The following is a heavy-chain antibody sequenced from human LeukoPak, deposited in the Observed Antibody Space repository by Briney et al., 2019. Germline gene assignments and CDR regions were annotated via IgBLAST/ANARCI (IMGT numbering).Heavy chain of an antibody. CDR3: ARYCTSTTCILRGFDY. CDR1: GYSFTSGHY. Sequence: SETLSLTGSVSGYSFTSGHYWGWIRQPPGKGLEWIANIYHTGSAHYNPSLKSRVTISVDTSKNQFSLKLSSVTAADTAVYYCARYCTSTTCILRGFDYWGQGTLVTVSS. CDR2: IYHTGSA. V-gene: IGHV4-38-2*01. J-gene: IGHJ4*02. D-gene: IGHD2-2*01.